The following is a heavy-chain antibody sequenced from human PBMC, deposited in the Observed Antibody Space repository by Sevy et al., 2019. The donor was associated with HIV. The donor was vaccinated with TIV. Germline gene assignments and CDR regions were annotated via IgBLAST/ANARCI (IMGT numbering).Heavy chain of an antibody. CDR2: IKGKTEDETT. Sequence: GGSLILSCAASGFTSTNAWMNWVRQAPGKGLEWVGRIKGKTEDETTNYAEPVKGRFTISKDNSKNTVYLQINSLKTEDTAFYYCTPEKTECLRFQAADWYFNLWGRGTLVTVSS. J-gene: IGHJ2*01. V-gene: IGHV3-15*06. CDR3: TPEKTECLRFQAADWYFNL. D-gene: IGHD5-12*01. CDR1: GFTSTNAW.